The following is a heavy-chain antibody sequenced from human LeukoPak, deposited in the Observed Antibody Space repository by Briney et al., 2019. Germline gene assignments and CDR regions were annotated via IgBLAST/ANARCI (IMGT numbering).Heavy chain of an antibody. D-gene: IGHD3-10*02. J-gene: IGHJ6*04. CDR1: GFTFSSYE. V-gene: IGHV3-48*03. CDR3: AELGITMIGGV. Sequence: GGSLRLSCAASGFTFSSYEMNWVRQAPGKGLEWVSIISSGSSTIYYADSVKGRFTISRDNAKNSLYLQMNGLRAEDTAVYYCAELGITMIGGVWGKGTTVTISS. CDR2: ISSGSSTI.